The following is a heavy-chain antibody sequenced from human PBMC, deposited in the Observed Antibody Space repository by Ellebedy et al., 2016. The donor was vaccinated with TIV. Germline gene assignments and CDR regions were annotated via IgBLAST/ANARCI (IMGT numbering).Heavy chain of an antibody. CDR3: AAAYGSGSYYNED. D-gene: IGHD3-10*01. CDR1: GFTFSSSA. CDR2: IVVGSGNT. J-gene: IGHJ4*02. Sequence: AASVKVSCKASGFTFSSSAVQGVRQARGQRLEWIGWIVVGSGNTTYAQKFQEGVTITRDMSTSTVYMELSSLRSEDTAVYYCAAAYGSGSYYNEDWGQGTLVAVSS. V-gene: IGHV1-58*01.